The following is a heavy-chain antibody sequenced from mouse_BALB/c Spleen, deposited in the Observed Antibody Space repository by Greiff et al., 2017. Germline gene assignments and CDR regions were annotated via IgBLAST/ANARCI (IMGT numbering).Heavy chain of an antibody. D-gene: IGHD1-1*01. J-gene: IGHJ2*01. CDR2: ISSGSSTI. CDR3: ARRNYDYFDY. Sequence: EVKVEESGGGLVQPGGSRKLSCAASGFTFSSFGMHWVRQAPEKGLEWVAYISSGSSTIYYADTVKGRFTISRDNPKNTLFLQMTSLRSEDTAMYYCARRNYDYFDYWGQGTTLTVSS. CDR1: GFTFSSFG. V-gene: IGHV5-17*02.